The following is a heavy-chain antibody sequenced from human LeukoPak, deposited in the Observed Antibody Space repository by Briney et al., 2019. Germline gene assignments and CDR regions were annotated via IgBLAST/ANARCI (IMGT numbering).Heavy chain of an antibody. J-gene: IGHJ4*02. CDR1: RYTFTGYY. V-gene: IGHV1-2*06. D-gene: IGHD3-22*01. Sequence: ASVKVSCKASRYTFTGYYMHWVRQAPGQGLEWMGRINPNSGGTNYAQKFQGRVIMTRDTSISTAYMELSRLRSDDTAVYYCARAGGSEVVITYYFDYWGQGTLVTVSS. CDR3: ARAGGSEVVITYYFDY. CDR2: INPNSGGT.